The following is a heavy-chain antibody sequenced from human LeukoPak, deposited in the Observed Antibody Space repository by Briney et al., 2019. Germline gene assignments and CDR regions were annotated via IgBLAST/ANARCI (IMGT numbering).Heavy chain of an antibody. D-gene: IGHD2-8*01. J-gene: IGHJ6*03. V-gene: IGHV4-61*08. CDR2: IYNSGST. CDR3: ARVPARPGTIYYYYYMDV. CDR1: GGSISSGDYY. Sequence: PSQTLSLTCTVSGGSISSGDYYWSWIRQPPGKGLEWIGYIYNSGSTNYNPSLKSRVTISVDTSKNQFSLKLSSVTAADTAVYYCARVPARPGTIYYYYYMDVWGKGTTVTVSS.